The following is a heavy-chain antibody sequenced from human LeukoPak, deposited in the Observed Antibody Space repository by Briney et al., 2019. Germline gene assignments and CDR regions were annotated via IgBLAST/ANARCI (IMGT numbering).Heavy chain of an antibody. V-gene: IGHV3-30-3*01. D-gene: IGHD2-15*01. Sequence: GGSLRLSCAASGFTFNDYALYWVRQAPGKGLEWVTLISYDGYDKSYADSVRGRFTISRDNSRNTLYLQMDSLRSEDTAVYYCARGSGYFDYWGQGTLVTVSS. CDR2: ISYDGYDK. J-gene: IGHJ4*02. CDR3: ARGSGYFDY. CDR1: GFTFNDYA.